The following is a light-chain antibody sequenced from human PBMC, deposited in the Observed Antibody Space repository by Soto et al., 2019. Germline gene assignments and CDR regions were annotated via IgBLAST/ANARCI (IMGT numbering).Light chain of an antibody. CDR2: GAS. CDR3: QQYCRPGT. CDR1: VGVDSRY. Sequence: DRTSLAWMESVGVDSRYFAWQKQKPGQAPRLLIYGASNRATGIPDRFSGSGSGTDFTLTIIRLEHEDFAVCYWQQYCRPGTFGQVTKVDIK. J-gene: IGKJ1*01. V-gene: IGKV3-20*01.